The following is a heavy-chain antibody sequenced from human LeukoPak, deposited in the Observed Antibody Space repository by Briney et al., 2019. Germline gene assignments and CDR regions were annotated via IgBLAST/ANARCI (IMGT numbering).Heavy chain of an antibody. J-gene: IGHJ4*02. V-gene: IGHV4-34*01. CDR1: GGSFSGYY. D-gene: IGHD3-10*01. CDR3: ARGPRGSGSYYKY. CDR2: INPSGST. Sequence: SETLSLTCAVYGGSFSGYYWNWIRQPPGKGLEWIGEINPSGSTNYNPPLKSRVAVSVDTSKNQFSLKLSSVTAADTAVYYCARGPRGSGSYYKYWSQGSLVTVSS.